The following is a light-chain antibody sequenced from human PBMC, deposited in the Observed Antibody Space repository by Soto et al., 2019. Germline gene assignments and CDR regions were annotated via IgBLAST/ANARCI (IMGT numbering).Light chain of an antibody. Sequence: SYELTQPPSVSVSPGPTARITCSGDVLPKHFVYWYQQKSGQAPVLVIYKDSDRPSGIPERFSGSTSGTTVTLTISAVLAEDEADYYCQSADRSDSFRVVFGGGTQLTVL. CDR1: VLPKHF. V-gene: IGLV3-25*03. CDR3: QSADRSDSFRVV. J-gene: IGLJ2*01. CDR2: KDS.